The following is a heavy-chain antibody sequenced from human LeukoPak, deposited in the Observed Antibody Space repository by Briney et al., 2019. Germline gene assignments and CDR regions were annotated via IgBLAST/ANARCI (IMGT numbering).Heavy chain of an antibody. V-gene: IGHV4-39*02. CDR2: AYCSGSS. J-gene: IGHJ4*02. Sequence: SETLSLTCTVSGCSISSCNYYWGRIRHPPGTGLEWIGSAYCSGSSYYKPSLKSRVTISVDTSKNHFLLKLSPMTDADTALYYCAAQMATISAQFHNWGKGPVVTVSS. D-gene: IGHD5-24*01. CDR1: GCSISSCNYY. CDR3: AAQMATISAQFHN.